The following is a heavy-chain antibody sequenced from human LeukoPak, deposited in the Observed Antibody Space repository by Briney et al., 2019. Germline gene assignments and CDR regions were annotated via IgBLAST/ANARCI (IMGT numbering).Heavy chain of an antibody. CDR2: ISAYNGNT. CDR1: GYTFTSYG. J-gene: IGHJ4*02. D-gene: IGHD3-9*01. Sequence: ASVKVSCKASGYTFTSYGISRVRQAPGQGLEWMGWISAYNGNTNYAQKLQGRVTMTTDTSTSTAYMELRSLRSDDTAVYYCARGLDILTGYYEYYFDYWGQGTLVTVSS. CDR3: ARGLDILTGYYEYYFDY. V-gene: IGHV1-18*01.